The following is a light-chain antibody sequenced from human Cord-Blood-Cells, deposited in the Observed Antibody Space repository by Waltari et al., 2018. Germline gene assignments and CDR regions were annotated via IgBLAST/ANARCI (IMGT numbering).Light chain of an antibody. CDR2: WAS. CDR1: QSVLYSSNNKNY. Sequence: DIVMTQTPDSLAQSRGERGTINCKCSQSVLYSSNNKNYLAWYQQKPGQPPKLLIYWASTRESGVPDRFSGSGSGTDFTLTISSLQAEDVAVYYCQQYYSTPPTFGQGTKVEIK. J-gene: IGKJ1*01. V-gene: IGKV4-1*01. CDR3: QQYYSTPPT.